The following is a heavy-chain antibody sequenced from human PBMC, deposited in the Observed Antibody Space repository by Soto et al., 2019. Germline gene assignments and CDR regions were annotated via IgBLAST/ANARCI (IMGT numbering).Heavy chain of an antibody. CDR3: ARGKVMITFGGVIAYYFDY. CDR2: IWYDGSNK. J-gene: IGHJ4*02. D-gene: IGHD3-16*02. Sequence: VAVIWYDGSNKYYADSVKGRFTISRDNSKNTLYLQMNSLRAEDTAVYYCARGKVMITFGGVIAYYFDYWGQGTLVTVSS. V-gene: IGHV3-33*01.